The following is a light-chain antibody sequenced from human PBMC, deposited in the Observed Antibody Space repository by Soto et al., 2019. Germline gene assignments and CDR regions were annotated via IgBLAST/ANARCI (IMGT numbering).Light chain of an antibody. CDR3: SSYAGSNNPWV. CDR1: RSDVGAYNY. Sequence: QSALTKPPSASGSPGQSVTISCTGTRSDVGAYNYVCWYQQHPGKAPKLIISEDTKRPSGVPDRFSGSKSGNTASLTVTGLQAEDEADYYCSSYAGSNNPWVFGGGTKLTVL. V-gene: IGLV2-8*01. J-gene: IGLJ3*02. CDR2: EDT.